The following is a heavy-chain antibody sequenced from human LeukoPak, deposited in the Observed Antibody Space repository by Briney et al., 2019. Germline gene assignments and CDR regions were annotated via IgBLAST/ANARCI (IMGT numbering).Heavy chain of an antibody. CDR2: INGESTFK. CDR3: AKYQTGTWTSYDSSDI. CDR1: GFSFSSPG. J-gene: IGHJ3*02. Sequence: RSGGSLRLSCTASGFSFSSPGMNWVRQAPGKGLEWVSSINGESTFKVYADSVKGRFTISRDNAKNPLYLQMDSLRAEDTAVYYCAKYQTGTWTSYDSSDIWGQGTLVTVSS. D-gene: IGHD1-7*01. V-gene: IGHV3-21*01.